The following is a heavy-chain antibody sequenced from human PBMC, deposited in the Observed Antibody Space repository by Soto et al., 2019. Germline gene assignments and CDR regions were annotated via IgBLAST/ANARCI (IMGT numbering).Heavy chain of an antibody. CDR3: ATGGWGSDWYLYFDY. V-gene: IGHV3-7*03. CDR2: IKQDGTST. Sequence: SMRLSCAVSGFTFNNYWMSWVRQAPGKGLEWVANIKQDGTSTYYADSVKGRFTISRDNSKNTLYLQMNSLRAEDTAVFYCATGGWGSDWYLYFDYWGQGALVTVSS. CDR1: GFTFNNYW. J-gene: IGHJ4*02. D-gene: IGHD6-19*01.